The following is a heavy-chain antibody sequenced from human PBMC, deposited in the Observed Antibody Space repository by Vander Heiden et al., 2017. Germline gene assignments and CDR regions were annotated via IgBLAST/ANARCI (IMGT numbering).Heavy chain of an antibody. CDR2: IVVGSGNT. Sequence: QMQLVQSGPEVKKPGTSVKVSCKASGFTFTSTALQGVRQARGQRLEWIGWIVVGSGNTNYAQKFQERVTITREMSTSTAYMELSSLGSEDTAVYYCAAVVVTDAFDIWGQGTMVTVSS. J-gene: IGHJ3*02. CDR1: GFTFTSTA. V-gene: IGHV1-58*01. CDR3: AAVVVTDAFDI. D-gene: IGHD2-21*01.